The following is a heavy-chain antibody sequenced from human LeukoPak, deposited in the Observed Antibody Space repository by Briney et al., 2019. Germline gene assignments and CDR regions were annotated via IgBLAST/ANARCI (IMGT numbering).Heavy chain of an antibody. CDR1: GGSISSYY. Sequence: SEALSLTCTVSGGSISSYYWSWIRQPPGKGLEWIGYIYYSGNTNYNPSLKSRVTISVDTSKNQFSLRLSSVTAADTAVYYCARSYCGGGSCGAFDIWGQGTMVTVSS. J-gene: IGHJ3*02. CDR3: ARSYCGGGSCGAFDI. CDR2: IYYSGNT. D-gene: IGHD2-15*01. V-gene: IGHV4-59*01.